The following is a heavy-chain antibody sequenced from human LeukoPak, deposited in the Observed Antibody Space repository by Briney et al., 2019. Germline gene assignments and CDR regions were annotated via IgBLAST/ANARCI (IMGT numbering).Heavy chain of an antibody. Sequence: SGPTLVRPTQPLTLTYSFSGFSFTTAGVGVGWLRQPPVKTLQWLALIYWDDDKRYSPSLKSRLTITKDTSKNEVALTMTNMDPVDTGTYYCAHTVYSTNGPPQYHRFDPWGRGILVTVSS. J-gene: IGHJ5*02. CDR1: GFSFTTAGVG. D-gene: IGHD5-18*01. CDR3: AHTVYSTNGPPQYHRFDP. CDR2: IYWDDDK. V-gene: IGHV2-5*02.